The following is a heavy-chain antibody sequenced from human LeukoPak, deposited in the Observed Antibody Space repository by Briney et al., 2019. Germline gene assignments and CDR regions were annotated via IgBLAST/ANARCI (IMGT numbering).Heavy chain of an antibody. CDR3: ARAYTGSFSGTLEY. J-gene: IGHJ4*02. CDR1: GFTFSDYY. Sequence: GGSLRLSCAASGFTFSDYYMTWIRQAPGKGLEWVSYISPSGITTYYTDSVKGRFIISRDNAKNSLSLQINSLRVEDTAVYYCARAYTGSFSGTLEYWGRGTLVTVSS. D-gene: IGHD1-26*01. V-gene: IGHV3-11*04. CDR2: ISPSGITT.